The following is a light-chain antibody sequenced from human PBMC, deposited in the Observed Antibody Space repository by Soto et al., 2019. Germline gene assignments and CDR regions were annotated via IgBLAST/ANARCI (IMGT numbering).Light chain of an antibody. CDR1: QTISSW. Sequence: DIQMTQSPSTPSGSVGDRVTITCRASQTISSWLAWYQQKPGKAPKLLIYAASSLQSGVPSRFSGSGSGTDFTLTISSLQPEDFATYYCQQSYSTPTFGQGTKVDIK. CDR2: AAS. J-gene: IGKJ1*01. CDR3: QQSYSTPT. V-gene: IGKV1-39*01.